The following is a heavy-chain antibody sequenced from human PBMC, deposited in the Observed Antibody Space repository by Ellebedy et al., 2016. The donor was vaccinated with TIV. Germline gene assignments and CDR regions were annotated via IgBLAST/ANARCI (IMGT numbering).Heavy chain of an antibody. CDR3: ARLEGGAERDNWFNP. J-gene: IGHJ5*02. V-gene: IGHV1-18*01. D-gene: IGHD1-1*01. Sequence: ASVKVSXXASGGTFSSYAISWVRQAPGQGLEWMGWISAYNGNTNYAQKLQGRVTMTTDTSTSTAYMELRSLRSDDTAVYYCARLEGGAERDNWFNPWGQGTLVTVSS. CDR1: GGTFSSYA. CDR2: ISAYNGNT.